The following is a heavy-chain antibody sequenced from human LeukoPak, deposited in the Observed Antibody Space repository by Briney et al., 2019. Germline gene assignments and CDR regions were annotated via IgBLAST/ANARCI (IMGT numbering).Heavy chain of an antibody. CDR2: IYYSGST. CDR3: ARQKDSGTYPFDY. V-gene: IGHV4-59*08. CDR1: VVSLISDY. J-gene: IGHJ4*02. D-gene: IGHD1-26*01. Sequence: SETLSPTCTVSVVSLISDYWSWIRQPPGKGLEWIGSIYYSGSTNYNPSLKSRVTISVDTSKNQFSLKLSSVTAADTAVYYCARQKDSGTYPFDYWGQGTLVTVSS.